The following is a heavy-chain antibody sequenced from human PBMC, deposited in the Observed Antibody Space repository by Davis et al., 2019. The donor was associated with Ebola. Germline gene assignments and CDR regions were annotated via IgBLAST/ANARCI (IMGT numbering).Heavy chain of an antibody. V-gene: IGHV3-30*03. D-gene: IGHD3-3*01. CDR2: ISPYGNEK. J-gene: IGHJ4*02. Sequence: GGSLRLSCTASGFSFKTFGMHWVRQTPGHFLSFVPVISPYGNEKKFADSVKGRFTISRDNSQNTVDLQMSSLRLDDTAIYYCASDHITIFGEEYYLDVWGRGSLVTVTS. CDR3: ASDHITIFGEEYYLDV. CDR1: GFSFKTFG.